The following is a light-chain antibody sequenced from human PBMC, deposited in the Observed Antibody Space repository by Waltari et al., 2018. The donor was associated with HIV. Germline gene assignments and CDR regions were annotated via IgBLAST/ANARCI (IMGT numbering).Light chain of an antibody. CDR1: SSTIGTQT. CDR3: AACDDSLNGYV. V-gene: IGLV1-44*01. Sequence: QSVLTQPPSASGPPGPRVTISCSGSSSTIGTQTVSCYQQAPGTAPKLLIYNNNHRPSGVPDRFSGSKSGTSASLAISGLQSEDEADYYCAACDDSLNGYVFGTGTKVTVL. CDR2: NNN. J-gene: IGLJ1*01.